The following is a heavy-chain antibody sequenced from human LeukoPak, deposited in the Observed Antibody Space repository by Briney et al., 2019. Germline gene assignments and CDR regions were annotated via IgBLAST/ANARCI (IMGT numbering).Heavy chain of an antibody. D-gene: IGHD2-21*02. Sequence: SETLSLTCSVSGGSTNGYHWSWIRQPPGKGLEWIGYIYYKGNTTYNPSLKSRVTISVDKSKNQFSLKLSSVTAADTAVYYCARGPSEGDFPYYYFDYWGQGTLVTVSS. J-gene: IGHJ4*02. V-gene: IGHV4-59*12. CDR2: IYYKGNT. CDR1: GGSTNGYH. CDR3: ARGPSEGDFPYYYFDY.